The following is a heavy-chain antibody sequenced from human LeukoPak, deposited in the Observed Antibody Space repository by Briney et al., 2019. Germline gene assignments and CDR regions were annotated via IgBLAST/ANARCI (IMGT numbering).Heavy chain of an antibody. CDR3: AKDWQWSQDY. J-gene: IGHJ4*02. D-gene: IGHD6-19*01. V-gene: IGHV3-30*02. Sequence: GGSLRLSCAASGFTFNKNGMHWVRQAPGKGLEWVAYIRKDGSDKYYADSVKGRFTIPRDDSKNTLYLEINSLRGDDTAGYYCAKDWQWSQDYWGQGTLVTVSS. CDR1: GFTFNKNG. CDR2: IRKDGSDK.